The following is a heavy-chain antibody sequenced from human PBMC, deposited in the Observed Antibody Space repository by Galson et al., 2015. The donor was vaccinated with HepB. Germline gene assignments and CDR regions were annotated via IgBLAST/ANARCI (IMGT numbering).Heavy chain of an antibody. V-gene: IGHV1-69*06. Sequence: SVKVSCKASGGTFSSYAINWVRQAPGHGLEWMGGIIPIFRKANYAQKFQGRVTITADKSTSAVYMELHSLRSEDTALYYCARGNGGNLRGIYYYYELDVWGQGTTVTVSS. J-gene: IGHJ6*02. CDR1: GGTFSSYA. CDR2: IIPIFRKA. CDR3: ARGNGGNLRGIYYYYELDV. D-gene: IGHD3-10*01.